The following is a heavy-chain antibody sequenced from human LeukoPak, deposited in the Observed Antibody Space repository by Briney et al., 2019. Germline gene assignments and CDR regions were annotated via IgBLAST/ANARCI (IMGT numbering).Heavy chain of an antibody. CDR3: VKEDDQPPGGDY. Sequence: PGGSLRLSCSASGFTFSSCAMHWVRQAPGKGLQYVSVISSNGVNTYYTDSVKGRFTISRDNSKNTLYVQMSSLRPEDTAVYYCVKEDDQPPGGDYWGQGTLVTVSS. D-gene: IGHD2-2*01. J-gene: IGHJ4*02. CDR1: GFTFSSCA. CDR2: ISSNGVNT. V-gene: IGHV3-64*05.